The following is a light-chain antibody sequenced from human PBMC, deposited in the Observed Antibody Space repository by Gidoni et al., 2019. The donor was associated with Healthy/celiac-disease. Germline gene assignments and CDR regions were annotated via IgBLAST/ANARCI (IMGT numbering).Light chain of an antibody. CDR2: WAS. CDR3: QQYYSTPRT. J-gene: IGKJ1*01. Sequence: DIVMTQSPDSLAVSLGERATINCKSSQSVLYSSNNKNDLAWYQQKPGPPPKLLIYWASTRESGVPDRFSVSGSGTDFTLTISSLQAEDVAVYYCQQYYSTPRTFGQGTKVEIK. V-gene: IGKV4-1*01. CDR1: QSVLYSSNNKND.